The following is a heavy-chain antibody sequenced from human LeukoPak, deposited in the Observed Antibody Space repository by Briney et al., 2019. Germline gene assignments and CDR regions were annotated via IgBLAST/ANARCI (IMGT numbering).Heavy chain of an antibody. D-gene: IGHD3-22*01. J-gene: IGHJ4*02. CDR1: GFTFSGSA. CDR2: ISYDGSNK. V-gene: IGHV3-30*04. Sequence: PGGSLRLSCAASGFTFSGSAMHWVRQAPGKGLEWVAVISYDGSNKYYADSVKGRFTISRDNSKNTLYLQMNSLRAEDTAVYYCARGRYDSRIFDYWGQGTLVTVSS. CDR3: ARGRYDSRIFDY.